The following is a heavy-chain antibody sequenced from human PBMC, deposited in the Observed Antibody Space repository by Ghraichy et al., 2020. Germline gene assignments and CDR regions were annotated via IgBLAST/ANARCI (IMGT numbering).Heavy chain of an antibody. V-gene: IGHV3-23*01. Sequence: LSLTCAASGFSFSTTGMSWVRQAPGRGPEWVSSISSSGGETYYGDSVKGRFTVSRDNSKNTLYLQMNRLTGEDTAVFYCVKIGVIGLWYFDLWGRGTLVRVSS. CDR2: ISSSGGET. CDR1: GFSFSTTG. CDR3: VKIGVIGLWYFDL. J-gene: IGHJ2*01. D-gene: IGHD2-21*01.